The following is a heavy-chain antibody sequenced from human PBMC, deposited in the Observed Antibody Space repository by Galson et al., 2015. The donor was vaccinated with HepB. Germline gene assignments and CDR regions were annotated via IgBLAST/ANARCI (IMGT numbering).Heavy chain of an antibody. D-gene: IGHD3-22*01. J-gene: IGHJ4*02. CDR1: GFTFSSYA. V-gene: IGHV3-30-3*01. Sequence: SLRLSCAASGFTFSSYAMHWVRQAPGKGLEWVAVISYDGSNKYYADSVKGRFTTSRDNSKNTLYLQMNSLRAEDTAVYYCARDRAYDSSGLYWGQGTLVTVSS. CDR2: ISYDGSNK. CDR3: ARDRAYDSSGLY.